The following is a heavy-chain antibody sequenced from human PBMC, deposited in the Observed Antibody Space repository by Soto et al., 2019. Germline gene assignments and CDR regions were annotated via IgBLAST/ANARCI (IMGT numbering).Heavy chain of an antibody. CDR1: GYSFTSYC. Sequence: PVESLTISCDGSGYSFTSYCIVWVLQMPGKGLEWMGIIYPGDSDTRYSPSFQGQVTISADKSISTAYLQWSSLKASDTAMYYCARGAWEQLRPSYYYGMDVWGQGTTVTVSS. D-gene: IGHD6-13*01. CDR2: IYPGDSDT. J-gene: IGHJ6*01. CDR3: ARGAWEQLRPSYYYGMDV. V-gene: IGHV5-51*01.